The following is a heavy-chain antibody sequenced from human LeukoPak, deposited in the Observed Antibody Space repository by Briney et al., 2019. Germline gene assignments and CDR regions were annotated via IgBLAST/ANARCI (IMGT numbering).Heavy chain of an antibody. CDR3: ARLLPKRYFEWLLSVSGWFDP. J-gene: IGHJ5*02. CDR2: INHSGST. V-gene: IGHV4-34*01. D-gene: IGHD3-9*01. Sequence: PSETLSLTCAVYGGSFSGYYWSWIRQPPGKGLEWIGEINHSGSTNYNPSLKSRVTISVDTSKNQFSLKLSSVTAADTAVYYCARLLPKRYFEWLLSVSGWFDPWGQGTLVTVSS. CDR1: GGSFSGYY.